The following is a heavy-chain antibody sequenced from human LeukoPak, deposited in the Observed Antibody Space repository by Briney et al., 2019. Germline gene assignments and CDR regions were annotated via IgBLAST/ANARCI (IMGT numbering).Heavy chain of an antibody. CDR1: GFTLSRYE. CDR3: TRNSGWYGLS. CDR2: IDYDGGSG. J-gene: IGHJ1*01. Sequence: GGSLRLSCTVSGFTLSRYEMSWIRQAPGKGLEWVSSIDYDGGSGHYADSVKGRFTISRDNSNNTLFLHLNSLRGEDTAVYYCTRNSGWYGLSWGQGTLVTVSS. V-gene: IGHV3-23*01. D-gene: IGHD6-19*01.